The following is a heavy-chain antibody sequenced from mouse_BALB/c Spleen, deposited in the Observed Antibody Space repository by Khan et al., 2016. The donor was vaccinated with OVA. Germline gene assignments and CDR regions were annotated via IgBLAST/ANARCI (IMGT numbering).Heavy chain of an antibody. CDR1: GFTFSSYA. J-gene: IGHJ2*01. D-gene: IGHD2-14*01. CDR3: AREAYRYDEYYFDY. V-gene: IGHV5-6-5*01. Sequence: DVLLVESGGGSVKPGGSLKLSCAVSGFTFSSYAMSWVRQTPEKRLEWVASISSGGSNYYPDSVKGRFTISRDNARNILYLQMSSLRSEDMAMYXCAREAYRYDEYYFDYWGQGTTLTVSS. CDR2: ISSGGSN.